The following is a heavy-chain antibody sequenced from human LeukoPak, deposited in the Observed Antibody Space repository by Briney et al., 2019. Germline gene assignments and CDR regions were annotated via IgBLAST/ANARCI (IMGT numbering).Heavy chain of an antibody. D-gene: IGHD6-13*01. V-gene: IGHV1-24*01. CDR2: FDPEDGET. CDR3: ATLHIAAAGTTDLDY. Sequence: ASVKVSCKVSGYTLTELSMHWMRQAPGKGLEWMGGFDPEDGETIYAQKFQGRVTMTEDTSTDTAYMELSSLRSEDTAVYYCATLHIAAAGTTDLDYWGQGTLVTVSS. CDR1: GYTLTELS. J-gene: IGHJ4*02.